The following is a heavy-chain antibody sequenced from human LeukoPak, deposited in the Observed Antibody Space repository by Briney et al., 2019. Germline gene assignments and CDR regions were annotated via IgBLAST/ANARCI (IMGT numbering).Heavy chain of an antibody. CDR1: GGSFSGYY. D-gene: IGHD3-9*01. CDR3: ARQFPYYDILTGYYLAYFDY. CDR2: TNHSGST. V-gene: IGHV4-34*01. J-gene: IGHJ4*02. Sequence: KPSETLSLTCAVYGGSFSGYYWSWIRQPPGKGLEWIGETNHSGSTNYNPSLKSRVTISVDTSKNQFSLKLSSVTAADTAVYYCARQFPYYDILTGYYLAYFDYWGQGTLVTVSS.